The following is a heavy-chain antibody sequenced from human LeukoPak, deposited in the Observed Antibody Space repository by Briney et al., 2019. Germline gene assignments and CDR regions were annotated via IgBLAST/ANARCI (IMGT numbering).Heavy chain of an antibody. CDR2: IWFDGTNK. V-gene: IGHV3-33*08. J-gene: IGHJ6*02. CDR3: ARDPQLGTYFYYGMDV. CDR1: GFTFSSYW. Sequence: GGSLRLSCAASGFTFSSYWMHWVRQAPGKGLEWVAVIWFDGTNKFYADSVKGRFTISRDNSKNTLFLQMNSLRAEDTALYYCARDPQLGTYFYYGMDVWGQGTTVTVSS. D-gene: IGHD7-27*01.